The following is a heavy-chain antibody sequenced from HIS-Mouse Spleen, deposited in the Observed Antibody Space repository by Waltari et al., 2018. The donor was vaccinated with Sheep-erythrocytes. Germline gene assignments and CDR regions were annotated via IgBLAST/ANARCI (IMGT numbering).Heavy chain of an antibody. J-gene: IGHJ4*02. Sequence: QVQLVQSGAEVKKPGSSVKVSCKASGGTFSSYAISWVRQAPGQGLERMGRILPILGIANYAQKFQGRVTITADKSTSTAYMELSSLRSEDTAVYYCAQTGATTPHFDYWGQGTLVTVSS. V-gene: IGHV1-69*04. CDR3: AQTGATTPHFDY. D-gene: IGHD1-26*01. CDR2: ILPILGIA. CDR1: GGTFSSYA.